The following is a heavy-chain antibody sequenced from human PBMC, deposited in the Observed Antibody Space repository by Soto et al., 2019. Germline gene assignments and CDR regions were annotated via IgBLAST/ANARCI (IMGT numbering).Heavy chain of an antibody. Sequence: SVKVSCKASGGTFSSYAISWVRQAPGQGLEWMGGIIPIFGTANYAQKFQGRVTITADESTSTAYMELSSLRSEDTAVYYCARERSVMGYYYYGMDVWGQGTTVTVSS. D-gene: IGHD2-8*01. CDR2: IIPIFGTA. V-gene: IGHV1-69*13. CDR1: GGTFSSYA. CDR3: ARERSVMGYYYYGMDV. J-gene: IGHJ6*02.